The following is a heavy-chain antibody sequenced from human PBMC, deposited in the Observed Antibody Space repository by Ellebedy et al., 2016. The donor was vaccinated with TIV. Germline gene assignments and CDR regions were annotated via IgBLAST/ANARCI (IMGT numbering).Heavy chain of an antibody. J-gene: IGHJ4*02. CDR1: GFTFSGYW. V-gene: IGHV3-7*01. Sequence: GESLKISXAASGFTFSGYWMSWFRQAPGKGLEWVANIHEDGSEKYYVDSVKGRFIISRDNTKKSLYLQMNSLRDEDTAVYYCARDSPAGNGDYWSGHNPAWGFDYWGRGTRVTVSS. D-gene: IGHD3-3*01. CDR2: IHEDGSEK. CDR3: ARDSPAGNGDYWSGHNPAWGFDY.